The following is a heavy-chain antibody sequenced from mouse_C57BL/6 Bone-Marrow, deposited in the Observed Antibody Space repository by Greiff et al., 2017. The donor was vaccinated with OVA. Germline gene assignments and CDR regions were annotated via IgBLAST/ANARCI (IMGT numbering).Heavy chain of an antibody. CDR3: VLGHYHYSGYFDY. Sequence: EVQLQQSGPELVKPGASVKISCKASGYTFTDYYMNWVKQSHGKSLEWIGDINPNNGGTSYNQKFKGKATLTVDKSSSTAYMELRSLTSEDSAVYYCVLGHYHYSGYFDYWGQGTTLTVSS. CDR2: INPNNGGT. J-gene: IGHJ2*01. CDR1: GYTFTDYY. D-gene: IGHD2-4*01. V-gene: IGHV1-26*01.